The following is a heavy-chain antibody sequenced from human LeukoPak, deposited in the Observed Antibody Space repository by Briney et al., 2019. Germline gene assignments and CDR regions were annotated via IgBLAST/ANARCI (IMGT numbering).Heavy chain of an antibody. CDR1: GYTFTKYD. CDR2: ISGYNGNT. Sequence: ASVKVSCKASGYTFTKYDFSWVRQAPGQGLEWMGWISGYNGNTNYAQKLQGRVTMTMDTSTSTAYMELRSLRSDDTAVYYYARSGGAVAGNSYWGQGTLVTVSS. J-gene: IGHJ4*02. D-gene: IGHD6-19*01. CDR3: ARSGGAVAGNSY. V-gene: IGHV1-18*01.